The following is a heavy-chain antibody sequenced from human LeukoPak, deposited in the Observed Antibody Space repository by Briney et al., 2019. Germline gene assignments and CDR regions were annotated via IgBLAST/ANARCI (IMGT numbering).Heavy chain of an antibody. D-gene: IGHD1-26*01. J-gene: IGHJ4*02. CDR3: ARGVGTGSYFFN. Sequence: SETLSLTCAVYGGSFNGYYRTWIRQPPGKGLEWIGEINRGGDTNYNPSLKSRVTISVDTSKTQVSLKLNSVTAADTALYYCARGVGTGSYFFNWGQGTLVTVSS. V-gene: IGHV4-34*01. CDR2: INRGGDT. CDR1: GGSFNGYY.